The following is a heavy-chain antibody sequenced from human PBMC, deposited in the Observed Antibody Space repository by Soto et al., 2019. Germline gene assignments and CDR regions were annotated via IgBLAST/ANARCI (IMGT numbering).Heavy chain of an antibody. Sequence: EVQLVESGGGLVQPGGSLRLSCATSGFTFNSYEMNWVRQAPGKGLEWVSYISSSGSTIYYADSVKGRFTISRDNAKNSLYLQMDSLRAEDTAVYYCARDQEAGSFFPYYYGMDVWGQGTTVTVSS. CDR3: ARDQEAGSFFPYYYGMDV. V-gene: IGHV3-48*03. CDR2: ISSSGSTI. D-gene: IGHD6-13*01. J-gene: IGHJ6*02. CDR1: GFTFNSYE.